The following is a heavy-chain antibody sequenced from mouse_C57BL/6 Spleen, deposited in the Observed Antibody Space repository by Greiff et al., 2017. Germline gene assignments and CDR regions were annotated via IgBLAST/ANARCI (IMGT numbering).Heavy chain of an antibody. J-gene: IGHJ2*01. Sequence: EVQLQQSGPELVKPGASVKISCKASGYSFTGYYMNWVKQSPEKSLEWIGEINPSTGGTTYNQKFKAKATLTVDKSSSTAYMQLKSLTSEDSAVYYCGAYYDYDVGDDWGQGTTLTVSS. CDR3: GAYYDYDVGDD. CDR1: GYSFTGYY. V-gene: IGHV1-42*01. CDR2: INPSTGGT. D-gene: IGHD2-4*01.